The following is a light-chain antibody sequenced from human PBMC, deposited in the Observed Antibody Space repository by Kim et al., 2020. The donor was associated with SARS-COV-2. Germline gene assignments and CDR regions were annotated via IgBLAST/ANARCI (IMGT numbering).Light chain of an antibody. CDR3: QQYNDWPYT. CDR1: QSVSSN. CDR2: GAS. V-gene: IGKV3-15*01. J-gene: IGKJ2*01. Sequence: ERVMTQSPVTLSVSPGESATLSCRASQSVSSNLAWYQQKPGQAPRLLIYGASTRATGIPARFSGSGSGTEFTLIISTLQSEDSAVYYCQQYNDWPYTFGQGTKLEI.